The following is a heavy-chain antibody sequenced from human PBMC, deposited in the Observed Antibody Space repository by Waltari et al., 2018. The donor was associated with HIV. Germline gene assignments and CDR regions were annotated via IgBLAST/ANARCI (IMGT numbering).Heavy chain of an antibody. V-gene: IGHV1-46*01. CDR2: INPSGGST. CDR1: GYTFSSHY. CDR3: ARASISPRWFVSPGDY. Sequence: QVQVVQSGAEVKKPGASVKVSCKASGYTFSSHYMHWVRQAPGQGLEWMGIINPSGGSTSYAQKFQGRVTMTRDTSTSTVYMELSSLRSEDTAVYYCARASISPRWFVSPGDYWGQGTLVTVSS. D-gene: IGHD3-10*01. J-gene: IGHJ4*02.